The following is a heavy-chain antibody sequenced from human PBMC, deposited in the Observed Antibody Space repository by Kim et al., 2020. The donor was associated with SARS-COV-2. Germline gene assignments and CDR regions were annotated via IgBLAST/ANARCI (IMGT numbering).Heavy chain of an antibody. D-gene: IGHD3-16*01. CDR3: ATGHTTATHVEH. J-gene: IGHJ1*01. CDR1: GITFSNYA. V-gene: IGHV3-23*01. CDR2: IGIRGDDT. Sequence: GGSLRLSCTASGITFSNYAMSWVRQAPGKGLEWVSIIGIRGDDTYYPDSVKGRFTIYRDNSKNTLYLQMNSLRGEDTAMDYCATGHTTATHVEH.